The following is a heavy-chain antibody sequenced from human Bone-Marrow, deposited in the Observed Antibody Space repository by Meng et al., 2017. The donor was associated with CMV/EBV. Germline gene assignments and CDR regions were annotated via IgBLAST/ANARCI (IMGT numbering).Heavy chain of an antibody. CDR3: ARVGQQWLVRGDWFDP. CDR1: GFTFSSYS. V-gene: IGHV3-21*04. D-gene: IGHD6-19*01. Sequence: GGSLRLSCAASGFTFSSYSMNWVRQAPGKGLEWVSSISSSSSYIYYADSVKGRFTISRGNAKISLYLQMNSLGAEDTAVYYCARVGQQWLVRGDWFDPWGQGTLVTVSS. CDR2: ISSSSSYI. J-gene: IGHJ5*02.